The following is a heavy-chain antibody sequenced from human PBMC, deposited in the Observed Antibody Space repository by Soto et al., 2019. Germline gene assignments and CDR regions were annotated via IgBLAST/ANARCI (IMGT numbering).Heavy chain of an antibody. CDR1: GYTFTSYD. J-gene: IGHJ6*02. CDR3: AGGLHCGGSCYYYGMDV. CDR2: MNPNSGNT. V-gene: IGHV1-8*01. D-gene: IGHD2-15*01. Sequence: QVQLVQSGAEVKKPGASVKVSCKASGYTFTSYDINWVRQATGQGLELMGWMNPNSGNTGYAQKFKGRVTMPRNTSLSTAYMELSSPRSEDTAVYYCAGGLHCGGSCYYYGMDVWGQGATVTVSS.